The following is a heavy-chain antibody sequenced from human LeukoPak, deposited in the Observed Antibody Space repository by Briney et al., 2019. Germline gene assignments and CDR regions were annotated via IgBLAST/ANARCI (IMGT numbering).Heavy chain of an antibody. Sequence: GESLRLSCTASGFTFGDYAMSWVRQAPGKGLEWVGFIRSKAYGGTTEYAASVKGRFTISRDDSKSIAYLQMNSLKTEDTAVYYCTSAKYHDFWSGYPVLDDYWGQGTLVTVSS. CDR3: TSAKYHDFWSGYPVLDDY. V-gene: IGHV3-49*04. D-gene: IGHD3-3*01. J-gene: IGHJ4*02. CDR1: GFTFGDYA. CDR2: IRSKAYGGTT.